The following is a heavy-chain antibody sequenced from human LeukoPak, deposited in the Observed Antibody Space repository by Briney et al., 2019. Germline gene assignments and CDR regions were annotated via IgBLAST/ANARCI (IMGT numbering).Heavy chain of an antibody. CDR1: GGSISSYY. CDR2: IYTSGST. D-gene: IGHD4-17*01. J-gene: IGHJ4*02. Sequence: SETLSLTCTVSGGSISSYYWSWIRQPPGKGLEWIGRIYTSGSTNYNPSLKSRVTISVDTSKNQFSLKLSSVTAADTAVYYCARGSDYGDYFPLDYWGQGTLVTVSS. V-gene: IGHV4-4*08. CDR3: ARGSDYGDYFPLDY.